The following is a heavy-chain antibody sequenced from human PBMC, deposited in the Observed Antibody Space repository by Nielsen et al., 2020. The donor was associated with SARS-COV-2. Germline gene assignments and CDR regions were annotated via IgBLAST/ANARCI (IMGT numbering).Heavy chain of an antibody. D-gene: IGHD1-26*01. CDR2: ISSSSSTI. CDR1: GFTFSSYS. J-gene: IGHJ6*02. V-gene: IGHV3-48*02. CDR3: ARDGDGYSGSYFTYYYYGMDV. Sequence: GGSLRLSCAASGFTFSSYSMNWVRQAPGKGLEWVSYISSSSSTIYYADSVKGRFTISRDNAKSSLYLQMNSLRDEDTAVHYCARDGDGYSGSYFTYYYYGMDVWGQGTTVTVSS.